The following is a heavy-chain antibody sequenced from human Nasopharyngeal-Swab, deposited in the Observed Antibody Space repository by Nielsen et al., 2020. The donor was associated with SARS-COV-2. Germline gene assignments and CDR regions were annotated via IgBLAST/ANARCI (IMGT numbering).Heavy chain of an antibody. CDR2: ISGSGGST. CDR1: GFTFSSYA. CDR3: TRGDGALTYFDY. V-gene: IGHV3-23*01. J-gene: IGHJ4*02. D-gene: IGHD4-17*01. Sequence: GESLKISCAASGFTFSSYAMSWVRQAPGKGLEWVSAISGSGGSTYYADSVKGRFTISRDNSKNTLYLQMSSLRDEDTAVYYCTRGDGALTYFDYWGQGTLVSVSS.